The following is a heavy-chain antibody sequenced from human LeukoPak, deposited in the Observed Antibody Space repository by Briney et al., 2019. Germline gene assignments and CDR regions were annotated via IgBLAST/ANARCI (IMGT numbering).Heavy chain of an antibody. V-gene: IGHV3-33*08. CDR2: IWYGGSNK. Sequence: PGGSLRLSCAASGFTFSSYGMHWVRQAPGKGLEWVSVIWYGGSNKYYADSVKGRFTISRDNSKNTLYLQMNSLRGEDTAVYYCARIPYSSSLTDAFDIWGQGTMVTVYS. CDR3: ARIPYSSSLTDAFDI. D-gene: IGHD6-6*01. J-gene: IGHJ3*02. CDR1: GFTFSSYG.